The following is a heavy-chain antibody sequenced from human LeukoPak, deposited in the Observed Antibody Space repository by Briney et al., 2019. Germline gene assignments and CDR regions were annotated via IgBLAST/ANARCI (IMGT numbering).Heavy chain of an antibody. CDR1: GFTFSSYA. V-gene: IGHV3-30*04. Sequence: GGSLRLSCAASGFTFSSYAMHWVRQAPGKGLEWVAVISYDGSNKYYADSVKGRFTISRDNSKNTLYLQMNSLRAEDTAVYYCVRDPSRLRGYSNFDYWGQGTLVTVSS. J-gene: IGHJ4*02. CDR2: ISYDGSNK. D-gene: IGHD4-11*01. CDR3: VRDPSRLRGYSNFDY.